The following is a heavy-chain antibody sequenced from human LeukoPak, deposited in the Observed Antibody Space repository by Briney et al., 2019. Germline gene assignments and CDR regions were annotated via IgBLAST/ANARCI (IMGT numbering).Heavy chain of an antibody. CDR2: IYHSGST. J-gene: IGHJ4*02. D-gene: IGHD2-15*01. V-gene: IGHV4-4*02. Sequence: TSETLSLTCAVYGGSFSSSNWWSWVRQPPGKGLEWIGEIYHSGSTNYNPSLKSRVTISVDTSKNQFSLKLGSVTAADTAVYYCARHLKFSWVVAATMYYFDYWGQGTLVTVSS. CDR1: GGSFSSSNW. CDR3: ARHLKFSWVVAATMYYFDY.